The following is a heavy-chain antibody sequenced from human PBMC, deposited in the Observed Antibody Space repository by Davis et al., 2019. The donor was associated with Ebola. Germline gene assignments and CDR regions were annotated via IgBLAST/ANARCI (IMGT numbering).Heavy chain of an antibody. J-gene: IGHJ3*01. V-gene: IGHV3-7*03. Sequence: GGSLRLSCAASGFTFSNSWMSWVRRAPGKGLEWVANIKEDGSQKYYVDSVKGRCTISRDNSRNTLYLQMNGLRVEDTAIYYCAKDTSNIWFDVWGQGTMVTVSS. D-gene: IGHD1-26*01. CDR2: IKEDGSQK. CDR3: AKDTSNIWFDV. CDR1: GFTFSNSW.